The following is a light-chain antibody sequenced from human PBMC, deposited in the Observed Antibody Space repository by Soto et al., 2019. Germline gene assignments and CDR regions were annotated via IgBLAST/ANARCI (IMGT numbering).Light chain of an antibody. CDR3: QQYDNLPPYT. V-gene: IGKV1-33*01. CDR1: QDISNN. CDR2: DAS. Sequence: EIQMTQSPSSLSASVGDRVTITCQASQDISNNLNWYQQKPGKAPKLLIYDASNLETGVPARFSGSGSLTDFTFSISSLQPEDFATYYCQQYDNLPPYTFGPGTKVDIK. J-gene: IGKJ3*01.